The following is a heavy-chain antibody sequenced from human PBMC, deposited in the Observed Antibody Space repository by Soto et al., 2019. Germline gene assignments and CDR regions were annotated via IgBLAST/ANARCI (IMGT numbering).Heavy chain of an antibody. CDR3: ARVTGYNWNYEPSIHFDY. V-gene: IGHV4-34*01. CDR2: INHSGST. CDR1: GGSFSGYY. Sequence: XGTLSLTCAVYGGSFSGYYWSWIRQPPGKGLEWIGEINHSGSTNYNPSLKSRVTISVDTSKNQFSLKLSSVTAADTAVYYCARVTGYNWNYEPSIHFDYWGQGTLVTVSS. J-gene: IGHJ4*02. D-gene: IGHD1-7*01.